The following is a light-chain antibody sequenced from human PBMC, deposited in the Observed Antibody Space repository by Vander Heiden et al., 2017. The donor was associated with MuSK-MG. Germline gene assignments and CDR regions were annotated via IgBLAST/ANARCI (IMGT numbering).Light chain of an antibody. J-gene: IGLJ2*01. CDR1: SSDLGGYNY. Sequence: QSALTQPASVSGSPGQSISISCPGTSSDLGGYNYVFWYQQHPGEAPQLMIYDVSYRPSGISSRFSGSKSGNTASLTISGLRAEDEADYYCSSYTSSSTLLFGGGTKLTVL. CDR2: DVS. V-gene: IGLV2-14*03. CDR3: SSYTSSSTLL.